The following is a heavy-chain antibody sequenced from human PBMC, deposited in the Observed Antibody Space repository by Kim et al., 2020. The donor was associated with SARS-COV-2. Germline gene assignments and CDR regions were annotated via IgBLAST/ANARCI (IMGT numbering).Heavy chain of an antibody. CDR3: ARVPNMVRGAYDY. J-gene: IGHJ4*02. Sequence: SETLSLTCTVSGGSISSGGYYWSWIRQHPGKGLEWIGYIYYSGSTYYNPSLKSRVTISVDTSKNQFSLKLSSVTAADTAVYYCARVPNMVRGAYDYWGQGTLVTVSS. CDR2: IYYSGST. D-gene: IGHD3-10*01. V-gene: IGHV4-31*03. CDR1: GGSISSGGYY.